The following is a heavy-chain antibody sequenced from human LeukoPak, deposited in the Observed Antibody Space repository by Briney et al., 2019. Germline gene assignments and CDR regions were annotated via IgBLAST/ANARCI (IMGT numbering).Heavy chain of an antibody. V-gene: IGHV3-33*01. CDR1: GFTFSSYG. J-gene: IGHJ4*02. CDR2: IWYDGSNK. Sequence: GGSLRLSCAAPGFTFSSYGMHWVRQAPGKGLGWVAIIWYDGSNKYYVDSVKGRFTISRDNSKSTLFLQMNSLRAEDTAVYYCARDIGNSGSPLDCWGQGTLVTVSS. D-gene: IGHD3-10*01. CDR3: ARDIGNSGSPLDC.